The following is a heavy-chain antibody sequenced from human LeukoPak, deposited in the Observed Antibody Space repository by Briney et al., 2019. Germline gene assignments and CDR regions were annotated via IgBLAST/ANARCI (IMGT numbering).Heavy chain of an antibody. D-gene: IGHD2-21*02. CDR2: INHSGST. V-gene: IGHV4-34*01. CDR1: GGSFSGYY. CDR3: ARGKATAIPD. J-gene: IGHJ4*02. Sequence: PSETLSLTCAVYGGSFSGYYWSWIRQPPGKGLEWIGEINHSGSTNYNPSLKSRVTISVDTSKNQFSLKLSSVTAADTAVYYCARGKATAIPDWGQGTLVTVSS.